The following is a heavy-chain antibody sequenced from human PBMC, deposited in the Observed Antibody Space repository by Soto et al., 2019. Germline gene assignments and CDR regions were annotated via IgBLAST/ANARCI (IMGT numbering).Heavy chain of an antibody. J-gene: IGHJ6*02. CDR3: ARRRGYCSSTSCFGGYYGMDV. D-gene: IGHD2-2*01. CDR1: GGSISSSSYY. V-gene: IGHV4-39*01. Sequence: ETLSLTCTVSGGSISSSSYYWGWIRQPPGKGLEWIGSIYYSGSTYYNPSLKSRVTISVDTSKNQFSLKLSSVTAADTAVYYCARRRGYCSSTSCFGGYYGMDVWGQGTTVTVSS. CDR2: IYYSGST.